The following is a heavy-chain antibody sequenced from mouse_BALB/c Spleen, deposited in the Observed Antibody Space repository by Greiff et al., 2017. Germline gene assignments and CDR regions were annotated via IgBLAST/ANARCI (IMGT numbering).Heavy chain of an antibody. J-gene: IGHJ4*01. CDR3: ARYGYGYRDYAMDY. V-gene: IGHV1-54*01. D-gene: IGHD1-2*01. CDR2: INPGSGGT. Sequence: VQLHQSGAELVRPGTSVKVSCKASGYAFTNYLIEWVKQRPGQGLEWIGVINPGSGGTNYNEKFKGKATLTADKSSSTAYMQLSSLTSDDSAVYFCARYGYGYRDYAMDYWGQGTAVTVSA. CDR1: GYAFTNYL.